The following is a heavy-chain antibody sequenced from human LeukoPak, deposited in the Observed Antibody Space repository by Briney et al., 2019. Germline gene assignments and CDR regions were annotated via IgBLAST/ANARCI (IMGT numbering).Heavy chain of an antibody. V-gene: IGHV3-30*02. Sequence: PGGSLRLSCAASGFTFSSYGMHWVRQAPGKGLEWVAFIRYDGSNKYYADSVKGRFTISRDNAKNSLYLQMNTLRAEDTAVYYCAREDYFGSGTHALDYWGQGTPVTVSS. CDR3: AREDYFGSGTHALDY. CDR1: GFTFSSYG. CDR2: IRYDGSNK. J-gene: IGHJ4*02. D-gene: IGHD3-10*01.